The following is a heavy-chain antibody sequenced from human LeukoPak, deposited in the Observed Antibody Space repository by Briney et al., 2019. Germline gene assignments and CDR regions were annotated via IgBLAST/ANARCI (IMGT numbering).Heavy chain of an antibody. CDR2: IIPIFGTA. V-gene: IGHV1-69*13. Sequence: ASVKVSCKASGGTFSSYAISWVRQAPGQGLEWMGGIIPIFGTANYAQKFQGRVTITADESTSTAYMELSSLRSEDTAVYYCADRFVMVRGAAKTFQPLYYYYGMDVWGQGTTVTVSS. CDR1: GGTFSSYA. J-gene: IGHJ6*02. D-gene: IGHD3-10*01. CDR3: ADRFVMVRGAAKTFQPLYYYYGMDV.